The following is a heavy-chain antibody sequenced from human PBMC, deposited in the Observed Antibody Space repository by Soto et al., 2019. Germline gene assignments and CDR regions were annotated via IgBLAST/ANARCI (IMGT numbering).Heavy chain of an antibody. J-gene: IGHJ4*02. Sequence: QVQLVESGGGVVQPGRSLRLSCAASGFTFSSYGMHWVRQAPGKGLEWVAVISYDGSNKYYADSVKGRFTISRDNSKNTLYLQMNTLRAEDTAVYYCAKGAYSGTYSDYWAQGTLVTVSS. CDR1: GFTFSSYG. V-gene: IGHV3-30*18. CDR3: AKGAYSGTYSDY. CDR2: ISYDGSNK. D-gene: IGHD1-26*01.